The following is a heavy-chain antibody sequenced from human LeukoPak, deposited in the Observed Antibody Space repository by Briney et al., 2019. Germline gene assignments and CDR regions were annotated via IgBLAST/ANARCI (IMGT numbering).Heavy chain of an antibody. CDR1: GFIFSDFY. Sequence: GGSLRLSCTASGFIFSDFYMNWVRQAPGKGLEWVAVISFDESHEYYADSVKGRFTISRDNSRNTVYLQMDSLRAEDTAVYYCARAAGVRNWFDPWGQGTLVTVSS. CDR2: ISFDESHE. CDR3: ARAAGVRNWFDP. V-gene: IGHV3-30*14. J-gene: IGHJ5*02.